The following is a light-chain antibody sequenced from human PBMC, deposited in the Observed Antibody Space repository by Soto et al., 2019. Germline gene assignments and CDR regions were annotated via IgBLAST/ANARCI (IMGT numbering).Light chain of an antibody. CDR2: GAS. Sequence: EIVMTQSPATLSVSPGERATLSCRASQSVSSNLAWYQQKPGQAPRLLIYGASTRATGIPDRFSGSVSGTEFTLTISSLQSEDFAVYYCQQYNNWQWTFGQGTKVEIK. V-gene: IGKV3-15*01. CDR1: QSVSSN. CDR3: QQYNNWQWT. J-gene: IGKJ1*01.